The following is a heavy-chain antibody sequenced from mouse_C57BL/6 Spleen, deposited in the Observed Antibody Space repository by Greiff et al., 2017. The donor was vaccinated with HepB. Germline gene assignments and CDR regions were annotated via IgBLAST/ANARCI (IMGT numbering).Heavy chain of an antibody. CDR2: IDPSDSYT. CDR3: ARKTTYRDYYAMDY. J-gene: IGHJ4*01. V-gene: IGHV1-50*01. Sequence: QVHVKQPGAELVKPGASVKLSCKASGYTFTSYWMQWVKQRPGQGLEWIGEIDPSDSYTNYNQKFKGKATLTVDTSSSTAYMHLSSLTSEDSAVYYCARKTTYRDYYAMDYWGQGTSVTVSS. CDR1: GYTFTSYW. D-gene: IGHD5-5*01.